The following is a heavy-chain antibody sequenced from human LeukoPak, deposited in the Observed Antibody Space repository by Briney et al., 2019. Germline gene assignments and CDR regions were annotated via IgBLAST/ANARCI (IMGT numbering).Heavy chain of an antibody. CDR2: INQDGSEK. CDR1: GFTFSSYW. CDR3: ARDGRGGYLDV. J-gene: IGHJ6*03. Sequence: GGSLRLSCAAPGFTFSSYWMSWVRQAPGKGLEWVANINQDGSEKYYVDSVKGRFTISRDNTKNSLYLQMNSLRAEDAAVYCCARDGRGGYLDVWGKGTTVTVSS. D-gene: IGHD1-14*01. V-gene: IGHV3-7*01.